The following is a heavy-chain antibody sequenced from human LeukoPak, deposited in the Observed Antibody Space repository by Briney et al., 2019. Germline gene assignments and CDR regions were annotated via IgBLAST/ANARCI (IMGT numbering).Heavy chain of an antibody. CDR3: ARDLVGATEYWFDP. J-gene: IGHJ5*02. D-gene: IGHD1-26*01. Sequence: TETLSLTCTVSGGSISSYYWSWIRQPAGKGLEWIGRIYTSGSTNYNPSLKSRVTMSVDTSKNQFSLKLSSVTAADSAVYYCARDLVGATEYWFDPWGQGTLVTVSS. CDR2: IYTSGST. CDR1: GGSISSYY. V-gene: IGHV4-4*07.